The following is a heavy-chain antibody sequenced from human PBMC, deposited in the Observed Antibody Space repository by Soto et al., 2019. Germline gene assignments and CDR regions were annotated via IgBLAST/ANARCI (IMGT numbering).Heavy chain of an antibody. Sequence: QVQLQESGPGLVKPSETLSLTCTVSGGSVSSGSYYWSWIRQPPGKGLEWIGYIYYSGSTNYNPSLKSQVTISVDTFKNQFSLKLSSVTAADTAVYYCARARARSSSRRNFDYWGQGTLVTVSS. CDR1: GGSVSSGSYY. J-gene: IGHJ4*02. V-gene: IGHV4-61*01. CDR2: IYYSGST. D-gene: IGHD6-13*01. CDR3: ARARARSSSRRNFDY.